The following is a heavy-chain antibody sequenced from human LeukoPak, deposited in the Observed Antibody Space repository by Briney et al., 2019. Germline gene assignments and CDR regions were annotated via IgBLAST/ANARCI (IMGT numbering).Heavy chain of an antibody. CDR2: ISTSSSYI. CDR3: ARGPISPYYGSGSYYA. J-gene: IGHJ5*02. V-gene: IGHV3-21*01. Sequence: PGGSLRLSCAASGFTFSSYSMNWVRQAPGKGLEWVSCISTSSSYIYYADSVKGRFTISRDNAKNSLYLQINSLRAEDTAVYYCARGPISPYYGSGSYYAWGQGTLVTVSS. D-gene: IGHD3-10*01. CDR1: GFTFSSYS.